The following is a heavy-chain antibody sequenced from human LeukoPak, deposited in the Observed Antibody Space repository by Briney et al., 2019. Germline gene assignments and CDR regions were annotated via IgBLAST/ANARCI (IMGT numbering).Heavy chain of an antibody. CDR1: GFTFSAYW. V-gene: IGHV3-7*01. CDR3: AREKYYYGSGPGGLDY. CDR2: IRYDGSEE. Sequence: GGSLRLSCAASGFTFSAYWMTWVRQAPGRGLGWVANIRYDGSEEYYGDSVRGRFTISRDNPKNTLYMQMNSLRAEDTAVYYCAREKYYYGSGPGGLDYWGQGTLVTVSS. J-gene: IGHJ4*02. D-gene: IGHD3-10*01.